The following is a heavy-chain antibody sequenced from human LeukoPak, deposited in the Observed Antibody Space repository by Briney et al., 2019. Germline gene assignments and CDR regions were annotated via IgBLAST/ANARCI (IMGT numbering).Heavy chain of an antibody. V-gene: IGHV3-23*01. Sequence: QPGGSLRLSCAASGFTLRNYAMSWVRQAPGKGLECVSVIRNSGDDTYYADSVKGRFTISRDNSRNMLYLQMNSLRAEDTAVYYCAKTWYSTSMDYWGQGTLVAVSS. CDR1: GFTLRNYA. J-gene: IGHJ4*02. CDR2: IRNSGDDT. D-gene: IGHD6-6*01. CDR3: AKTWYSTSMDY.